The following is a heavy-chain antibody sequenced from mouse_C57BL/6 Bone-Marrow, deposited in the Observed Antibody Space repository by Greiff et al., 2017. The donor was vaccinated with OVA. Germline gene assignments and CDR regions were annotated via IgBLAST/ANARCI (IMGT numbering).Heavy chain of an antibody. CDR2: IHPNSGST. CDR1: GYTFTSYW. CDR3: ARSGWLLLWYFDV. D-gene: IGHD2-3*01. J-gene: IGHJ1*03. Sequence: VQLQQSGAELVKPGASVKLSCKASGYTFTSYWMHWVKQRPGQGLEWIGKIHPNSGSTNYNEKFKGKATLTVDKSSSTAYMQLSSLTSEDSAVYYCARSGWLLLWYFDVWGTGTTVTVSS. V-gene: IGHV1-64*01.